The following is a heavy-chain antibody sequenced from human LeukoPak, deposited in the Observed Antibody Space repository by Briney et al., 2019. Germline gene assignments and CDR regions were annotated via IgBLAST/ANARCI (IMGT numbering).Heavy chain of an antibody. Sequence: RGESLKISCKGSGYSFTSYWIGWVRQMPGKGLEWMGIIYPGDSDTRYSPSFQGQVTISADKSISTAYLQWSSLKASDTAMYYCARLAGYYGSGSCYNVQLGPCNTPRVKYNWFDPWGQGTLVTVSS. CDR2: IYPGDSDT. J-gene: IGHJ5*02. CDR3: ARLAGYYGSGSCYNVQLGPCNTPRVKYNWFDP. V-gene: IGHV5-51*01. D-gene: IGHD3-10*01. CDR1: GYSFTSYW.